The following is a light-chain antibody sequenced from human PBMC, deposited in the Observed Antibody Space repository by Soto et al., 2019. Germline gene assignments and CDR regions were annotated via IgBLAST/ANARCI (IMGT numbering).Light chain of an antibody. CDR3: QQYYSTPPS. J-gene: IGKJ4*01. V-gene: IGKV1-5*01. Sequence: DIQMTQSPSTLSASVGDRVTITCRASQSIRSWLAWYQQKPGKAPKLLIYDASSLQSGVPSRFSGSESGTEFTLTISSLQAEDVAVYYCQQYYSTPPSFGGGTKVEIK. CDR1: QSIRSW. CDR2: DAS.